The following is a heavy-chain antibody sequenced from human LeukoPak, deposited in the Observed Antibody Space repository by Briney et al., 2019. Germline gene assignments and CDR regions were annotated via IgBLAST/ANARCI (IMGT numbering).Heavy chain of an antibody. CDR3: ARGYNWNPWYFDY. CDR1: GGTFSSYA. Sequence: ASVKVSCKASGGTFSSYAIGWVRQAPGQGLEWMGGIIPIFGTANYAQKFQGRVTITADQSTSTAYMELSSLRSEDTAVYYCARGYNWNPWYFDYWGQGTLVTVSS. V-gene: IGHV1-69*13. D-gene: IGHD1-20*01. J-gene: IGHJ4*02. CDR2: IIPIFGTA.